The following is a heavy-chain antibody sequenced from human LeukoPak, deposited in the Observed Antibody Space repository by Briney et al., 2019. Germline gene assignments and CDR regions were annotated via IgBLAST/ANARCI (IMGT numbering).Heavy chain of an antibody. D-gene: IGHD3-9*01. J-gene: IGHJ4*02. Sequence: GGSLRLSCAASGFTFSSYWMNWARQAPGKGLEWVSYISSSSSTIYYADSVKGRFTISRDNAKNSLYLQMNSLRAEDTAVYYCARDAPFYDILTGYQKGVFDYWGQGTLVTVSS. V-gene: IGHV3-48*01. CDR3: ARDAPFYDILTGYQKGVFDY. CDR1: GFTFSSYW. CDR2: ISSSSSTI.